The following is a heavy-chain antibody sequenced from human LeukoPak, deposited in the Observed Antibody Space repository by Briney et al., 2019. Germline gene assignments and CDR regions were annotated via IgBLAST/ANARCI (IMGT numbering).Heavy chain of an antibody. J-gene: IGHJ6*02. V-gene: IGHV1-18*01. CDR1: GYTFTSYA. CDR2: ISAYNGNT. D-gene: IGHD6-19*01. CDR3: ARENRQWLVRGHYYYYGMDV. Sequence: ASVKVSCKASGYTFTSYAISWVRQAPGQGLEWMGWISAYNGNTNYAQKLQGRVTMTTDTSTSTAYMELRSLRSDDTAVYYCARENRQWLVRGHYYYYGMDVWGQGTTVTVSS.